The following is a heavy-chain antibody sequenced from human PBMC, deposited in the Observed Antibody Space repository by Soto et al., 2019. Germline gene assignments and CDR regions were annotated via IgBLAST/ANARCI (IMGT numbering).Heavy chain of an antibody. Sequence: GGSLRLSCAASGFTVSSNYMSWVRQAPGKGLEWVSVIYSGGSTYYADSVKGRFTISRDNSKNTLYLQMNSLRAEDTAVYYCARDERYCSGGSCVAYYYYYMDVWGKGTTVTVSS. D-gene: IGHD2-15*01. V-gene: IGHV3-66*01. CDR2: IYSGGST. CDR1: GFTVSSNY. J-gene: IGHJ6*03. CDR3: ARDERYCSGGSCVAYYYYYMDV.